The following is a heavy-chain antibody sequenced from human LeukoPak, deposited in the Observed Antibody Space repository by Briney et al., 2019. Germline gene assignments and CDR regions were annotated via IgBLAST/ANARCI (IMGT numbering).Heavy chain of an antibody. V-gene: IGHV3-21*01. CDR3: ARVEDIAAPYYYYGMDV. J-gene: IGHJ6*04. D-gene: IGHD2-15*01. CDR2: ISSSSSYI. CDR1: GFTFSSYS. Sequence: PGGSLRLSCAASGFTFSSYSMNWVRQAPGKGLEWVSSISSSSSYIYYADSVKGRFTISRDNAKNSLYLQMNSLRAEDTAVYYCARVEDIAAPYYYYGMDVWGKGTTVTVSS.